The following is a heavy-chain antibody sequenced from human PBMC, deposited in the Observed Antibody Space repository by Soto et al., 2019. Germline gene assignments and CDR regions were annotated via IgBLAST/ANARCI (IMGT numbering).Heavy chain of an antibody. CDR3: ARLHTYSLPYFDY. Sequence: PSETLSLTCTVSGGSISSGGYYWSWIRQHPGKGLEWIGYIYYSGSTYYNPSLKSRVTISVDTSKNQFSLKLSSVTAADTAVYYCARLHTYSLPYFDYWGQGTLVTVSS. J-gene: IGHJ4*02. V-gene: IGHV4-31*03. CDR2: IYYSGST. CDR1: GGSISSGGYY. D-gene: IGHD5-18*01.